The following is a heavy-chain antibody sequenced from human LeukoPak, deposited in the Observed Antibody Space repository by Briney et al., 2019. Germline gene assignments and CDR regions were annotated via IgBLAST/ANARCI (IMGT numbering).Heavy chain of an antibody. D-gene: IGHD3-10*01. V-gene: IGHV3-23*01. CDR1: GFTFSIYG. J-gene: IGHJ4*02. Sequence: QPGGTLRLSCAASGFTFSIYGMSWVRQAPGRGLEWVSAMSGSGGSTYYADSVKGRFTISRDNAKNSLYLQMNSLRAEDTAVYYCARGSLVHYYGSGSYRIRAGFDSWGQGTLVTVSS. CDR2: MSGSGGST. CDR3: ARGSLVHYYGSGSYRIRAGFDS.